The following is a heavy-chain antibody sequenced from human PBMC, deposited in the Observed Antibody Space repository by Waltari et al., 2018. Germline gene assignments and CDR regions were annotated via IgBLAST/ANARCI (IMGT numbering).Heavy chain of an antibody. J-gene: IGHJ4*02. CDR1: GLSFRHSW. CDR3: TRGGRDSSWYWRD. CDR2: IKQDGSEK. V-gene: IGHV3-7*01. D-gene: IGHD6-13*01. Sequence: EVQLVESGGGLAQRGGSRRLSCAASGLSFRHSWMTWVRQASGKGPEWVANIKQDGSEKFYLDSVKGRFTISRDNAKSSLYLQMNNLRVEDTAVYYCTRGGRDSSWYWRDWGQGTLVTVSS.